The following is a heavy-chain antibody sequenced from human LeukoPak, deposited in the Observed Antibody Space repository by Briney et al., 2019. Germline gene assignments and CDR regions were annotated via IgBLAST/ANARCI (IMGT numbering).Heavy chain of an antibody. CDR3: ARDSGDRTVDY. CDR2: IKRDGSET. D-gene: IGHD3-10*01. Sequence: GGSLRLSCAASGFTFSSYWMSWVRQTPGKRLEWVANIKRDGSETYYVDAVEGRFTTSRDNAKNSLYLQMNSLRAEDTAVYYCARDSGDRTVDYWGQGTLVTVSS. J-gene: IGHJ4*02. V-gene: IGHV3-7*01. CDR1: GFTFSSYW.